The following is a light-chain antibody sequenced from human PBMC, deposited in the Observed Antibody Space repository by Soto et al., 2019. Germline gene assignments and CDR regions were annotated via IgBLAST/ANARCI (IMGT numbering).Light chain of an antibody. J-gene: IGLJ3*02. Sequence: QTVVTQEPSFSVSPGGTVTLTCGLSSGSVSTSYYPSWYQQTPGQAPRTLIYSTNTRSSGVPDRFSGSILGNKAALTITGAQADDESDYYCQQYGSSPPTFGQGTK. V-gene: IGLV8-61*01. CDR2: STN. CDR1: SGSVSTSYY. CDR3: QQYGSSPPT.